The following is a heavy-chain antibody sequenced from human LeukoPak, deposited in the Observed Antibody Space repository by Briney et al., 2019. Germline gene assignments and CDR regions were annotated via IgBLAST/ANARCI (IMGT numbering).Heavy chain of an antibody. CDR1: GGSISSDDYY. CDR3: AREGPDILTGYYEDY. J-gene: IGHJ4*02. CDR2: IYYSGST. Sequence: SQTLSLTCTVSGGSISSDDYYWSWIRQPPGKGLEWIGYIYYSGSTYYNPSLKSRVTISVDTSKNQFSLKLSSVTAADTAVYYCAREGPDILTGYYEDYWGQGTLVTVSS. V-gene: IGHV4-30-4*01. D-gene: IGHD3-9*01.